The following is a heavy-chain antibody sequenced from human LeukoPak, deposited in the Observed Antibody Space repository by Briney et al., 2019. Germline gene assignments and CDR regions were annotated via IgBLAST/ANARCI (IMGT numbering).Heavy chain of an antibody. CDR2: ISSSSSTI. J-gene: IGHJ6*03. Sequence: GGSLRLSCAASGFTFSSYSMNWVRRAPGKGLEWVSYISSSSSTIYYADSVKGRFTISRDNAKNSLYLQMNSLRAEDTAVYYCAREAGTRSYHGLYYYYMDVWGKGTTVTVSS. CDR1: GFTFSSYS. D-gene: IGHD1-26*01. CDR3: AREAGTRSYHGLYYYYMDV. V-gene: IGHV3-48*01.